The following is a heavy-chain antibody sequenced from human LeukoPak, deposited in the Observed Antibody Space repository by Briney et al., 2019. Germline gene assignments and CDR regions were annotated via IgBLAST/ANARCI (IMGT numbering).Heavy chain of an antibody. CDR2: IDPSDSDT. V-gene: IGHV5-51*01. Sequence: GESLEISCQGSGYTLTTHWIVWVRQMPGEGLEWMGLIDPSDSDTTYSPSFEGRVNISVDKSLNTAYLQWSSLRASDTAMYYCARLGAIQLEMEGAFDIWGQGTIVTVSS. CDR1: GYTLTTHW. D-gene: IGHD1-1*01. CDR3: ARLGAIQLEMEGAFDI. J-gene: IGHJ3*02.